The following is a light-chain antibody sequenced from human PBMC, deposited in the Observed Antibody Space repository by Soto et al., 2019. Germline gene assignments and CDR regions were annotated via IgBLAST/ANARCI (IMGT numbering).Light chain of an antibody. CDR1: QSISRT. Sequence: EIVLTQSPDTLSVSPGERATLSCRASQSISRTLAWYQQKSGQPPRLLIYDASTRDSGFPARFSGSGSGTEFTLTISSLQSEDFAVYYCQQYNNWPLTFGGGTKVDIK. J-gene: IGKJ4*01. CDR2: DAS. V-gene: IGKV3D-15*01. CDR3: QQYNNWPLT.